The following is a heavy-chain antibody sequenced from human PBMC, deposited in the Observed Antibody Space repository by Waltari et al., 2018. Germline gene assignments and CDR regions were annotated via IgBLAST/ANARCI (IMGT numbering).Heavy chain of an antibody. V-gene: IGHV1-69*01. D-gene: IGHD5-18*01. CDR2: IIPIFGTA. Sequence: PGEGLEWVGGIIPIFGTANYAQKCQGRVTITADESTSTAYMELSSLRSEDTAVYYCARGGNGYGYATEDYWGQGTLVTVSS. CDR3: ARGGNGYGYATEDY. J-gene: IGHJ4*02.